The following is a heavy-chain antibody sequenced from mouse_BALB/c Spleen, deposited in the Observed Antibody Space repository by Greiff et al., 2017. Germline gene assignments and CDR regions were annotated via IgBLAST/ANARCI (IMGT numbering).Heavy chain of an antibody. Sequence: QVTLKESGPGILKPSQTLSLTCSSSGFSLSTSGMGVVRSRQPSGKGLVWLAHIWWGDDKYYNPSLKSQLTISKDTSRNQVFLKITSGDTAATATYYCARRERYSYYFDYWGQGTTLTVSS. CDR3: ARRERYSYYFDY. J-gene: IGHJ2*01. CDR2: IWWGDDK. D-gene: IGHD2-14*01. CDR1: GFSLSTSGMG. V-gene: IGHV8-8*01.